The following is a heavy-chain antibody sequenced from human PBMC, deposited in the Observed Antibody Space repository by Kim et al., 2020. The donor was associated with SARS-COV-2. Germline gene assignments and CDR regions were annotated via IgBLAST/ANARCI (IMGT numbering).Heavy chain of an antibody. CDR1: GFTFSSYA. Sequence: GGSLRLSCAASGFTFSSYAMSWVRQAPGKGLEWVSAISGSGGSTYYADSVKGRFTISRDNSKNTLYLQMNSLRAEDTAVYYCAKASGGYDSGYYYYGMDVWGQGTTVTVSS. D-gene: IGHD5-12*01. CDR2: ISGSGGST. V-gene: IGHV3-23*01. CDR3: AKASGGYDSGYYYYGMDV. J-gene: IGHJ6*02.